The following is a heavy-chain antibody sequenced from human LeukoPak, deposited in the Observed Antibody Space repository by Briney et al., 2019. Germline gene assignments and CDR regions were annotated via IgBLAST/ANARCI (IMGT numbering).Heavy chain of an antibody. CDR3: AREEIADYYGMDV. D-gene: IGHD2-21*01. J-gene: IGHJ6*02. V-gene: IGHV3-21*01. CDR2: ISSSSSYI. CDR1: GFTFSSYS. Sequence: PGGSLRLSCAASGFTFSSYSMNWVRQAPGKGLEWVSSISSSSSYIYYADSVKGRFTISRDNAKNSLYLQMNSLRAEDTAVYYCAREEIADYYGMDVWGQGTTVTVSS.